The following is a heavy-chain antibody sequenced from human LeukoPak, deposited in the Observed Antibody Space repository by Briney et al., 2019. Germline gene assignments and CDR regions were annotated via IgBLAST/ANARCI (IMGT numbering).Heavy chain of an antibody. D-gene: IGHD3-22*01. CDR3: ARPYYDSSGYYHDAFDI. J-gene: IGHJ3*02. Sequence: PSETLSLTCTVSRGSVTSYYWSWIRQPPGKGLEWIGDIYFSGNTKYNPSLQSRVTISLDMSQNQFSLRLRSVTAADTAVYYCARPYYDSSGYYHDAFDIWGQGTMVTVSS. CDR2: IYFSGNT. V-gene: IGHV4-59*02. CDR1: RGSVTSYY.